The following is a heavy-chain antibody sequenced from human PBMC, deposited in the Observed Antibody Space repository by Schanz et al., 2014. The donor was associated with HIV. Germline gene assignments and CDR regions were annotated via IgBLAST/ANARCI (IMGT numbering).Heavy chain of an antibody. D-gene: IGHD6-13*01. CDR3: AKDKSRHTYSSSSIFDP. V-gene: IGHV3-23*01. Sequence: EVQLLESGGGLVQPGGSLRLSCAASGFSFSRYAMNWVRQAPGKGLQWVSTISGSGDRTYYAESVRGRVTISRDNSKNTLYLQMNSLRPEDTAVYYCAKDKSRHTYSSSSIFDPWGQGTLVTVSS. CDR2: ISGSGDRT. CDR1: GFSFSRYA. J-gene: IGHJ5*02.